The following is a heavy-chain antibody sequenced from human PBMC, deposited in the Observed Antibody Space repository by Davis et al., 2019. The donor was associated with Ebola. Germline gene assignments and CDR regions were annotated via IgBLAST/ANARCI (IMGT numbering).Heavy chain of an antibody. CDR2: ISSSSSYI. Sequence: GESLKISCAASGFTFSSYSMNWVRQAPGKGLEWVSSISSSSSYIYYADSVKGRFTISRDNAKNSLYLQMNSLRAEDTAVYYCARGPVVSSGYYYDYWGQGTLVTVSS. CDR3: ARGPVVSSGYYYDY. V-gene: IGHV3-21*01. J-gene: IGHJ4*02. D-gene: IGHD3-22*01. CDR1: GFTFSSYS.